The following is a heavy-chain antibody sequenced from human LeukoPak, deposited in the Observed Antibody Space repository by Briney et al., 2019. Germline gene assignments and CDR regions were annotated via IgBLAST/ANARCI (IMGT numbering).Heavy chain of an antibody. CDR3: ARARMDTAMATFDY. J-gene: IGHJ4*02. D-gene: IGHD5-18*01. Sequence: SQTLSLTCTVSGGSISSGDYYWSWIRQPPGKGLEWIGYIYYSGSTYYNPSLKSRVTISVDTSKNQFSLKLSSVTAADTAVYYCARARMDTAMATFDYWGQGTLVTVSS. V-gene: IGHV4-30-4*08. CDR1: GGSISSGDYY. CDR2: IYYSGST.